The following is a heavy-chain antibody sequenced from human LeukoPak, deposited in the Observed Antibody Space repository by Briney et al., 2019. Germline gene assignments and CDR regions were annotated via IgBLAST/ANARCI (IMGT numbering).Heavy chain of an antibody. Sequence: ASVKVSCKTSGYTFTDYYLHWMRQAPGQGLEWVGRINPNSGDTNYAQNFQGRATMTSDTSINTAYMELSRLTSDDTALYYCARDWTSGSQNYWGQGTLVTVSS. CDR2: INPNSGDT. D-gene: IGHD3-10*01. V-gene: IGHV1-2*06. CDR1: GYTFTDYY. J-gene: IGHJ4*02. CDR3: ARDWTSGSQNY.